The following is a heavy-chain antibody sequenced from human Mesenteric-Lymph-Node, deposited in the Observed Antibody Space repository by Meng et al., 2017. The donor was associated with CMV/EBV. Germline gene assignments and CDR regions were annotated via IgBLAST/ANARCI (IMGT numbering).Heavy chain of an antibody. CDR1: GFTFSDYY. V-gene: IGHV3-11*06. CDR2: ISADSSFT. CDR3: ARVGQTVAAGILDY. Sequence: GFTFSDYYMSWIRQAPGKGGLEWVSYISADSSFTTYADSVKGRFTISRDNAKNSLFLQMNSLRAEDTAVYYCARVGQTVAAGILDYWGQGTLVTVSS. J-gene: IGHJ4*02. D-gene: IGHD6-13*01.